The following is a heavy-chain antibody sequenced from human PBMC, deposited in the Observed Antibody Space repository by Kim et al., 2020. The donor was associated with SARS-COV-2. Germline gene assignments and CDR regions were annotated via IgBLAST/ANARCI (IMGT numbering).Heavy chain of an antibody. CDR1: GFTFSNYG. D-gene: IGHD2-2*02. CDR2: ISAYNGNT. Sequence: ASVKVSSKASGFTFSNYGITWVRQAPGQGLEWMGWISAYNGNTNYAQKVQGRVTITTDTSTSTAYMELRSLRSDDTAVYYCARDRKVIPAAILDYSGSDSDYWGQGTLSPSPQ. J-gene: IGHJ4*02. V-gene: IGHV1-18*01. CDR3: ARDRKVIPAAILDYSGSDSDY.